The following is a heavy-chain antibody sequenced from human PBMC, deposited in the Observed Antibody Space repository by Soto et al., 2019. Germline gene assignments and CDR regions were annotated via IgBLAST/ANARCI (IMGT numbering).Heavy chain of an antibody. CDR1: GYTFTSYA. CDR3: ARDNWNHSYYYGMDV. D-gene: IGHD1-1*01. CDR2: INTNTGNP. Sequence: GASVKVSCKASGYTFTSYAMNWVRQAPGQGLEWMGWINTNTGNPTYAQGFTGRFDFSLDTSVSTAYLQICSLKAEDTAVYYCARDNWNHSYYYGMDVWGQGTTVTVSS. J-gene: IGHJ6*02. V-gene: IGHV7-4-1*01.